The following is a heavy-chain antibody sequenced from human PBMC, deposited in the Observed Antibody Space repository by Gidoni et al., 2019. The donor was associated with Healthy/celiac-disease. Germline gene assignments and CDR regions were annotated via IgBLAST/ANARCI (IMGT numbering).Heavy chain of an antibody. CDR3: ARDRNSGIWTFWYFDL. D-gene: IGHD1-1*01. CDR2: ISSSSSYI. V-gene: IGHV3-21*01. CDR1: GFPFSSNS. J-gene: IGHJ2*01. Sequence: EVQLVESGGGLVKPGGSLRLSCAASGFPFSSNSMNWVRQAPGKGLEWVSSISSSSSYIYYADSVKGRFTISRDNAKNSLYLQMNSLRAEDTAVYYCARDRNSGIWTFWYFDLWGRGTLVTVSS.